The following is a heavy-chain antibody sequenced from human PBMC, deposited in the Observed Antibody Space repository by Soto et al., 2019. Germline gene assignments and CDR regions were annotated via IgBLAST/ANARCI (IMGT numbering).Heavy chain of an antibody. D-gene: IGHD3-9*01. CDR3: ARGRRDCYKPYFDL. CDR1: GVSITSYF. CDR2: ISFSGAT. V-gene: IGHV4-59*01. Sequence: SSETLSLTCTVSGVSITSYFWSWIRQTPGKGLDWIGSISFSGATYSNPSLKGRAALSVDTSENHLSLTLNSVTSADPAVYFCARGRRDCYKPYFDLWGQGNQVTV. J-gene: IGHJ4*02.